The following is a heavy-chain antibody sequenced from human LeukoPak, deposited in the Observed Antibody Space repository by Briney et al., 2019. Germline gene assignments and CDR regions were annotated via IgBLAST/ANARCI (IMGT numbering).Heavy chain of an antibody. CDR3: ARAGGVAFDY. CDR2: ISSSSSYI. V-gene: IGHV3-21*01. CDR1: GFTFSSYS. J-gene: IGHJ4*02. Sequence: GGSLRLSCAASGFTFSSYSMNWVRQAPGKGLEWVSSISSSSSYIYYADSVKGRFTTSRDNAKNSLYLQMNSLRAEDTAVYYCARAGGVAFDYWGQGTLVTVSS. D-gene: IGHD3-16*01.